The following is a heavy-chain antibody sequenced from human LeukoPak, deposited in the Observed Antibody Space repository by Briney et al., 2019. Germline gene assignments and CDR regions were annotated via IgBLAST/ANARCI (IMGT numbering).Heavy chain of an antibody. CDR3: ARDPQYSYDDTGTFDS. CDR2: IKQDGSET. D-gene: IGHD3-22*01. CDR1: GIPFSPYS. V-gene: IGHV3-7*01. Sequence: GGSLRLSCAVSGIPFSPYSMSWVRQAPGKGLEWVANIKQDGSETYYLDSVKGRFTVSGDNAKDSLYLQMNTLRPEDTAVYYCARDPQYSYDDTGTFDSWGQGTLVTVSS. J-gene: IGHJ4*02.